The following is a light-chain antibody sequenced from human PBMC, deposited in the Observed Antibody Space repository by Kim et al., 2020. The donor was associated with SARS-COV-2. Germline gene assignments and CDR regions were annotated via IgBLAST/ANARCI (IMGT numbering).Light chain of an antibody. J-gene: IGLJ2*01. CDR3: QAWDSSTVV. Sequence: VSPGQTASIICSGDKVGDKYACWYEQKQGQSPVPVIYQDSKRPSGIPERFSGSNSGNTATLTISGTQAMDEADYYCQAWDSSTVVFGGGTQLTVL. V-gene: IGLV3-1*01. CDR1: KVGDKY. CDR2: QDS.